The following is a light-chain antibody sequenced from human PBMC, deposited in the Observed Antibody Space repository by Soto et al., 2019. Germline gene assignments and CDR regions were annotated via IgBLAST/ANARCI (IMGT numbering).Light chain of an antibody. J-gene: IGKJ1*01. V-gene: IGKV1-5*03. CDR1: QTISTW. CDR2: KAS. Sequence: DIQMTQSPSALSASVGDRVTITCRASQTISTWLAWYQQKPGKAPNLLIYKASTLESGVPSRFSGSGSGTEFTLTISSLQPEDFATYYCQPYMNFWTCGQGTKVEIK. CDR3: QPYMNFWT.